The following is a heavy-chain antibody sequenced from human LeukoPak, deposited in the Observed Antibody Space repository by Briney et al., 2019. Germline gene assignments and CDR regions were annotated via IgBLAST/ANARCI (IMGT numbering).Heavy chain of an antibody. J-gene: IGHJ4*02. CDR3: AKGVGWLQFHYFDY. D-gene: IGHD5-24*01. Sequence: GGSLRLSCAASGFTFSSYAMSWVRQAPGKGLEWVSAISGSGGSTYNADSVKGRFTISGDNSKNTLYLQMNSLRAEDTAVYYCAKGVGWLQFHYFDYWGQGTLVTVSS. V-gene: IGHV3-23*01. CDR1: GFTFSSYA. CDR2: ISGSGGST.